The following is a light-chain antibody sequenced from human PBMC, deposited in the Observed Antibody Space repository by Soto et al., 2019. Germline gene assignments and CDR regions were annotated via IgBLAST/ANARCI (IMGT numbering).Light chain of an antibody. V-gene: IGKV3-20*01. J-gene: IGKJ1*01. CDR3: QQYGSSPVT. CDR2: GAS. CDR1: QSVSSSY. Sequence: EIVLTQSPGTLSLSPGERDTLSCRASQSVSSSYLAWYQQKPGQAPRLLIYGASSRATGIPDRFSGSGSGTDFTLTISRLESEDCAVYYCQQYGSSPVTFGQGTKVEIK.